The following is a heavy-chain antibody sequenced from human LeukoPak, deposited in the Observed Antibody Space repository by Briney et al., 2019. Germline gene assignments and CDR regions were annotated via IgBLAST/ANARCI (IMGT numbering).Heavy chain of an antibody. J-gene: IGHJ4*02. CDR3: ARGRNVDTSMVNDY. CDR1: GFTFSSYW. V-gene: IGHV3-74*01. Sequence: GGSLRLSCAASGFTFSSYWMHWVRQAPGKGLVWVSRINSDGSSTSYADSVKGRFTISRDNSKNTVYLQMNSLRGEDTAVYYCARGRNVDTSMVNDYWGQGTLVTVSS. D-gene: IGHD5-18*01. CDR2: INSDGSST.